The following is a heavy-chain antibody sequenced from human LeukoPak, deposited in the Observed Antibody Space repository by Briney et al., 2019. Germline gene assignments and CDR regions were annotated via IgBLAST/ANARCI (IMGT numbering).Heavy chain of an antibody. V-gene: IGHV4-59*01. J-gene: IGHJ4*02. CDR3: ARDHTAMGFDY. CDR1: GGSISSYY. Sequence: PSETLSLTCTVSGGSISSYYWSWIRQPPGKGLEWIGYICYSGSTNYNPSLKSRVTMSVDTSKNQFSLKLSSVTAADTAVYYCARDHTAMGFDYWGQGTLVTVSS. CDR2: ICYSGST. D-gene: IGHD5-18*01.